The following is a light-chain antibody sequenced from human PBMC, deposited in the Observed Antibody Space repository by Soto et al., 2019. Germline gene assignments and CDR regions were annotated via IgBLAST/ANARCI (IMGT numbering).Light chain of an antibody. CDR2: GAS. V-gene: IGKV3-15*01. J-gene: IGKJ1*01. Sequence: EIVMTQSPATLSVSPGARAPLSCRASQSVNINLAWYQQKPGQAPRLLIFGASSRANGIPARFSGSGSGTEFTLTISNLQTEDFAVYYCQQYNKWPRTFGQGTKVDIK. CDR1: QSVNIN. CDR3: QQYNKWPRT.